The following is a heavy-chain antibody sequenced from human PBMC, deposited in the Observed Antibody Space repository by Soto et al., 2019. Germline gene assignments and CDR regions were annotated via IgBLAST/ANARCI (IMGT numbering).Heavy chain of an antibody. J-gene: IGHJ4*02. CDR3: AAAPRY. Sequence: FETLSPTCSVSCGSISWSYWSWIRQTPEKGLEWIGYIYYSGSTNYNPSLKSRVTMLIDMSKNQFSLKLTSVSAADTAVYYCAAAPRYWGQGILVTVSS. CDR1: CGSISWSY. CDR2: IYYSGST. V-gene: IGHV4-59*01. D-gene: IGHD2-15*01.